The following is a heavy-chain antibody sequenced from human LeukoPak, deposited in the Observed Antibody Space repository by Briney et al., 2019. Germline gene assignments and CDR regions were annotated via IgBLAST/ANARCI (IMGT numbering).Heavy chain of an antibody. J-gene: IGHJ5*02. CDR2: ISGNGGRT. V-gene: IGHV3-23*01. CDR1: GFTFCSYA. Sequence: PGGSLRLSCAASGFTFCSYAMSWVRQAPGKGLEWVSVISGNGGRTYYADSVKGRFTISRDNSKNTLYLQMNSLRAEDTAVYYCSKVRGLDTVLGRFDNWGQGTLVTVSS. CDR3: SKVRGLDTVLGRFDN. D-gene: IGHD5-18*01.